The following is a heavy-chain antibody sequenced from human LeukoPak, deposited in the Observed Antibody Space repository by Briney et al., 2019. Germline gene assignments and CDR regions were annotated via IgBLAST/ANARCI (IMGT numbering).Heavy chain of an antibody. CDR3: ARDHADYGDYGVDY. CDR1: GGTFSSYA. V-gene: IGHV1-69*04. J-gene: IGHJ4*02. D-gene: IGHD4-17*01. Sequence: ASVKVSCKASGGTFSSYAISWVRQAPGQGLEWMGRIIPILGIANYAQKFQGRVTITADKSTSTAYMELSSLRSEDTAVYYCARDHADYGDYGVDYWGQGTLVTVSS. CDR2: IIPILGIA.